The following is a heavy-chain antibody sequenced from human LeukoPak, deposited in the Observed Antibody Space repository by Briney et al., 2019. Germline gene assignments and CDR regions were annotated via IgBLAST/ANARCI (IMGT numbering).Heavy chain of an antibody. CDR3: ARAISRDRYCSSTSCYYYYMDV. Sequence: GGSLRLSCAASGLTFSTYSMNWVRQAPGKGLEWVSSVTSTSTYIYYADSVEGRFTISRDNAKHSLYLQMNSLRAEDTAVYYCARAISRDRYCSSTSCYYYYMDVWGIGTTVTVSS. V-gene: IGHV3-21*01. J-gene: IGHJ6*03. CDR1: GLTFSTYS. CDR2: VTSTSTYI. D-gene: IGHD2-2*01.